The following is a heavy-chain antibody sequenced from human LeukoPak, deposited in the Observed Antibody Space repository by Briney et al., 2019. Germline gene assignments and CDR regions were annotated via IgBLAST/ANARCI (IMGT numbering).Heavy chain of an antibody. V-gene: IGHV1-18*01. CDR3: ARNFHPGNWDY. CDR1: GYTFTSYG. J-gene: IGHJ4*02. CDR2: ISGYNGKT. Sequence: ASVKVSCKASGYTFTSYGISWVRQAPGQGLEWMGWISGYNGKTNYAQKLQDRVTMTTDTSTSTAYMELRSLRSDDTAVYYCARNFHPGNWDYWGQGILVTVSS. D-gene: IGHD1-14*01.